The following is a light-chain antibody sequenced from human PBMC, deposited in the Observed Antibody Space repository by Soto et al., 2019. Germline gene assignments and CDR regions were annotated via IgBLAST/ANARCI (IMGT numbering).Light chain of an antibody. CDR1: QSVRTK. CDR3: QQYNSWPPIT. J-gene: IGKJ5*01. CDR2: GAS. Sequence: EIVMTQYPDTLYVSPGEGATLSCRASQSVRTKLACYQHKAGQPPRLLIYGASTRATGIPDRFSGSGSGTEFTLTISSLQSEDFAVYYCQQYNSWPPITFGQGTRLEIK. V-gene: IGKV3-15*01.